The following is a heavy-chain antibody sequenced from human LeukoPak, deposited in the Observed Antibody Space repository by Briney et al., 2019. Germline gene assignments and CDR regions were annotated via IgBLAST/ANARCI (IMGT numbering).Heavy chain of an antibody. V-gene: IGHV4-39*07. J-gene: IGHJ5*02. D-gene: IGHD6-13*01. CDR3: ARVAAAGRGYNWFDP. CDR2: ISDGGST. CDR1: GDSIRSSDYY. Sequence: SETLSLTCTVSGDSIRSSDYYWGCIRQSPGKGLEWIGTISDGGSTYYNPSLKSRIIISVDTSKNQFSLQLSSVTAADTAVYYCARVAAAGRGYNWFDPWGQRTLVAVSS.